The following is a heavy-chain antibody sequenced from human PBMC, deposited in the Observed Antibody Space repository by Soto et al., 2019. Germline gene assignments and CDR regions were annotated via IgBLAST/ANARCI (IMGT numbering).Heavy chain of an antibody. CDR3: ASSIAAAGIFDY. D-gene: IGHD6-13*01. V-gene: IGHV3-23*01. CDR1: GFTFSSYA. CDR2: ISGSGGST. Sequence: EVQLLEAGGGLVQPGGSLRLSCAASGFTFSSYAMSWVRQAPGKGLEWVSAISGSGGSTYYADSVKGRFTISRDNSKNTLYLQMNSLRAEDTAVYYCASSIAAAGIFDYWGQGTLVNVSS. J-gene: IGHJ4*02.